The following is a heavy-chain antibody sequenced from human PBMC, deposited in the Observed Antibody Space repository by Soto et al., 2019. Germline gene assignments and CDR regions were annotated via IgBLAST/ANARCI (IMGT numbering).Heavy chain of an antibody. CDR3: AHRCYDYVGGSYRPPPYYFDY. Sequence: QITLKESGPTLVKPTQTLTLTCTFSGFSLSTSGVGVGWIRQPPGKALEWLALIYWDDDKRYSPSLKSRLTITKDTSNNQLVLTMTNMDPVDTATDYCAHRCYDYVGGSYRPPPYYFDYWGQGTLVTVSS. D-gene: IGHD3-16*02. V-gene: IGHV2-5*02. J-gene: IGHJ4*02. CDR1: GFSLSTSGVG. CDR2: IYWDDDK.